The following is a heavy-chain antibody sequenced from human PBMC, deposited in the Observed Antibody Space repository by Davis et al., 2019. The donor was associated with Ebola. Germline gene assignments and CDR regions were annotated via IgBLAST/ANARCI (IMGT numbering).Heavy chain of an antibody. D-gene: IGHD4-11*01. CDR1: GGSISTYY. CDR2: IDYSGST. V-gene: IGHV4-59*13. CDR3: ARAPFHLQVDY. Sequence: SETLSLTCTVPGGSISTYYWSWIRQPPGKGLEWVGYIDYSGSTNYNPSLKSRITISVDTSKNQFSLKLNSVTAADTAVYYCARAPFHLQVDYWGQGTLVTVSS. J-gene: IGHJ4*02.